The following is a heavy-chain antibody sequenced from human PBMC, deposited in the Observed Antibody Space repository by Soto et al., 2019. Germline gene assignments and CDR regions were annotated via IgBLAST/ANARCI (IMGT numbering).Heavy chain of an antibody. CDR3: ARRSGGSRGYSSALGGLEV. D-gene: IGHD6-19*01. CDR2: IYTSGST. V-gene: IGHV4-4*07. Sequence: QVQLQESGPGLVKPSETLSLTCTVSGGSISSYYGSWIRQPAGKGLEWIGRIYTSGSTNYNPSLKILVTMSVGTSNIQFSRKLRSLTAADTAVDYCARRSGGSRGYSSALGGLEVWGKGTTVTVSS. CDR1: GGSISSYY. J-gene: IGHJ6*04.